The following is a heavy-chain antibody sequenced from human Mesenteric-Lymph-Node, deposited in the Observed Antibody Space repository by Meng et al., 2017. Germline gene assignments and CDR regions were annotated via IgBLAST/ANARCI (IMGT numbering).Heavy chain of an antibody. CDR3: ARGSTYSSSSHLDY. D-gene: IGHD6-6*01. Sequence: GESLKISCAASGFTFDDYGMSWVRQAPGKGLEWVSGINWNGGSTGYADSVKGRFTISRDNAKNSLYLQMNSLRAEDTAVYYCARGSTYSSSSHLDYWGQGTLVTVS. CDR1: GFTFDDYG. V-gene: IGHV3-20*04. CDR2: INWNGGST. J-gene: IGHJ4*02.